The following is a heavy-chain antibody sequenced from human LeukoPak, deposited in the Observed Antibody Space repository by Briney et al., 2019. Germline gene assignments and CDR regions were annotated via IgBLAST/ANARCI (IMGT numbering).Heavy chain of an antibody. D-gene: IGHD4-17*01. CDR1: GGTFSSYA. J-gene: IGHJ5*02. Sequence: GASVKVSCKASGGTFSSYAISWVRQAPGQGLEWMGGIIPIFGTANYAQKFQGRVTTTADESTSTAYMELSSLRSEDTAVYYCASDDYGDYLHWFDPWGQGTLVTVSS. CDR2: IIPIFGTA. V-gene: IGHV1-69*01. CDR3: ASDDYGDYLHWFDP.